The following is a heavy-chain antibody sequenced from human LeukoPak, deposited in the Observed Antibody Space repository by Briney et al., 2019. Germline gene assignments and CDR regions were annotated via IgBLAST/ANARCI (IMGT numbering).Heavy chain of an antibody. D-gene: IGHD2-2*01. CDR3: TRGEFTNSWHQKKNNWFDP. CDR2: IYYSGNT. J-gene: IGHJ5*02. Sequence: SETLSLTCTVSGDSISTSNSYWGWIRQPPGKGLEWIGSIYYSGNTYYNASLKSRVTISVDTSKNQVSLTLTSLTVADTAMYYCTRGEFTNSWHQKKNNWFDPWGQGTQVTVSS. CDR1: GDSISTSNSY. V-gene: IGHV4-39*07.